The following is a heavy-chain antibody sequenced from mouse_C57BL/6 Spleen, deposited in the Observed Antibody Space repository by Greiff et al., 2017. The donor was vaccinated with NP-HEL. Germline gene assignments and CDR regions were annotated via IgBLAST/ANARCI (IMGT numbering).Heavy chain of an antibody. Sequence: VQLQQPGAELVMPGASVKLSCKASGYTFTSYWMHWVKQRPGHGLGWIGEIDPSDSYTNYNQKFKGKSTLTVDKSSSTASMQLSSLTSEDAAVYYCARTPIYSSGYDYWGQGTTLTVSS. D-gene: IGHD3-2*02. CDR2: IDPSDSYT. CDR3: ARTPIYSSGYDY. J-gene: IGHJ2*01. V-gene: IGHV1-69*01. CDR1: GYTFTSYW.